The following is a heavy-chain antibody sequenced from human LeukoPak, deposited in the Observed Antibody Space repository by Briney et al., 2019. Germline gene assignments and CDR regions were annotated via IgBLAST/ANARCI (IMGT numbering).Heavy chain of an antibody. Sequence: GGSLRLSCAASGFTFSSYAMSWVRQAPGKGLEWVSYISSSGSTIYYADSVKGRFTISRDNAKNSLYLQMNSLRAEDTAVYFCATVATTVNFDYWGQGTLVTVSS. CDR2: ISSSGSTI. J-gene: IGHJ4*02. CDR1: GFTFSSYA. D-gene: IGHD4-11*01. V-gene: IGHV3-48*04. CDR3: ATVATTVNFDY.